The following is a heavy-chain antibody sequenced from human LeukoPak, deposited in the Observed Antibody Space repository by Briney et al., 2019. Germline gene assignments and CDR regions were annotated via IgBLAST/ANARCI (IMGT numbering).Heavy chain of an antibody. CDR2: ISGYNGNT. Sequence: ASVKVSCKASAYTFTAYTISWVRQAPRQGRERMGSISGYNGNTNYAQRVQGRVTMSTDISTSTAYMELRSLRSEDTAVYYCARAVGAYSYGTRYYFDYWGQGTLVTVSS. CDR3: ARAVGAYSYGTRYYFDY. CDR1: AYTFTAYT. J-gene: IGHJ4*02. D-gene: IGHD5-18*01. V-gene: IGHV1-18*01.